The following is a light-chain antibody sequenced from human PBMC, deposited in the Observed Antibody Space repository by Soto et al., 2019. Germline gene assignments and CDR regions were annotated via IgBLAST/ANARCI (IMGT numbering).Light chain of an antibody. CDR3: QQRSSWPLT. CDR1: QSVPSTY. J-gene: IGKJ4*01. CDR2: DAS. Sequence: EIVLTQSPGTLSLSPGERATLSCRASQSVPSTYLAWYQQKPGQAPRLLIYDASKRVTGIPARFSGSGSGTDLTLTISSLEPEDFAVYYCQQRSSWPLTFGGGTKVDIK. V-gene: IGKV3-11*01.